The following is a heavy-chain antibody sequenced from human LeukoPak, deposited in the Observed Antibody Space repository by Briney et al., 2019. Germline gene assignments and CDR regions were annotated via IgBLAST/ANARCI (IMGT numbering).Heavy chain of an antibody. CDR1: GFTFSDYY. J-gene: IGHJ3*02. D-gene: IGHD3-10*01. V-gene: IGHV3-11*04. Sequence: GGSLRLSCAASGFTFSDYYMSWIRQAPGKGLEWVSYISSSGSTIYYADSVKGRFTISRDNAKNSLYLQMNSLRAEDTGVYYCAREAPMVRGVGAFDIWGQGTMVTVSS. CDR3: AREAPMVRGVGAFDI. CDR2: ISSSGSTI.